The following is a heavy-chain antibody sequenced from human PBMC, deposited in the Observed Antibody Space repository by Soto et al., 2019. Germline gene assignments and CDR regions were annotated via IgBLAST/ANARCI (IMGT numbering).Heavy chain of an antibody. CDR1: GFSLSTSGVG. CDR2: IYWDDDK. Sequence: SGPTLVNPTQPLTLTCTFSGFSLSTSGVGVGWIRQPPGRALEWLGIIYWDDDKRHSPSLKSRLTITKDTSKNLVVLTMTNMDPVDTATYYCAHSTTNLMGFDPWGQGTLVTVSS. J-gene: IGHJ5*02. D-gene: IGHD1-26*01. V-gene: IGHV2-5*02. CDR3: AHSTTNLMGFDP.